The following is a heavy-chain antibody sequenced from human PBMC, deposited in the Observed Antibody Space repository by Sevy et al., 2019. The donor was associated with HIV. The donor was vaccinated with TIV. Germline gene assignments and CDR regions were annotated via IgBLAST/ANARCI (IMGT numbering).Heavy chain of an antibody. CDR1: GYTFTDSF. D-gene: IGHD3-10*01. J-gene: IGHJ5*02. CDR3: ARDVTMLRGLLRPDWFDP. V-gene: IGHV1-2*02. CDR2: INPNSGGT. Sequence: GASVKVSCKASGYTFTDSFMHWVRQAPGQGLEWMGWINPNSGGTNYAQKFQGRVTMTRDTSISTAYMELSRLRSDDTAVYYCARDVTMLRGLLRPDWFDPWGQGTLVTVSS.